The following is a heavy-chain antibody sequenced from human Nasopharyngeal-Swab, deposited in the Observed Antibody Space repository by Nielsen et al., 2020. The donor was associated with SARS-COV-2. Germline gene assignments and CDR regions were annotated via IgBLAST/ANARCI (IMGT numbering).Heavy chain of an antibody. CDR2: IYYSGST. CDR3: ARAPSVYYYGMDV. V-gene: IGHV4-59*06. J-gene: IGHJ6*02. Sequence: SETLSLTCTFSGGSISSYYWSWIRQHPGKGLEWIGYIYYSGSTYYNPSLKSRVTISVDTSKNQFSLKLSSVTAADTAVYYCARAPSVYYYGMDVWGQGTTVTVSS. CDR1: GGSISSYY.